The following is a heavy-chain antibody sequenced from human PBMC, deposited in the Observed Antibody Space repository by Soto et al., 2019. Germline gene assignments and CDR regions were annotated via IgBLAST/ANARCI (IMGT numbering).Heavy chain of an antibody. J-gene: IGHJ4*02. D-gene: IGHD6-19*01. CDR1: GGSISSRSYY. V-gene: IGHV4-39*01. CDR3: ARRSGWYYFDY. Sequence: SETLSLTCTVSGGSISSRSYYWGWIRQPLGKGLEWIGSIYYSGSTYYNPSLKSRVTISVDTSKNQFSLKLSSVTAADTAVYYCARRSGWYYFDYWGQGTLVTV. CDR2: IYYSGST.